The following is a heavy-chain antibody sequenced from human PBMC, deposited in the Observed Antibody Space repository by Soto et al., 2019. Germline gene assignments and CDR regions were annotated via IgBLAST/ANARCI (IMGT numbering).Heavy chain of an antibody. CDR1: GFTFSSYS. V-gene: IGHV3-48*01. CDR2: ISSSSSTI. J-gene: IGHJ3*02. D-gene: IGHD3-22*01. Sequence: PGGSLRLSCAASGFTFSSYSMNWVRQAPGKGLEWVSYISSSSSTIYYADSVKGRFTISRDNAKNSLYLQMNSLRAEDTAVYYCARDHYDSSGYYSAFDIRGQGTMVIVSS. CDR3: ARDHYDSSGYYSAFDI.